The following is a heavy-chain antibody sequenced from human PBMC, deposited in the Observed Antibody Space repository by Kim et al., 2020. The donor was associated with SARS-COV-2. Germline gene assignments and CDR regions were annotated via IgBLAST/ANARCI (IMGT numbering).Heavy chain of an antibody. Sequence: GGSLRLSCAASGFTFSSYDMHWVRQATGKGLEWVSAIGTAGDTYYPGSVKGRFTISRENAKNSSYLQMNSLRAGDTAVYYCARGYSSGYRRYYFDYWGQGTLVTVSS. CDR3: ARGYSSGYRRYYFDY. V-gene: IGHV3-13*01. CDR1: GFTFSSYD. D-gene: IGHD6-19*01. J-gene: IGHJ4*02. CDR2: IGTAGDT.